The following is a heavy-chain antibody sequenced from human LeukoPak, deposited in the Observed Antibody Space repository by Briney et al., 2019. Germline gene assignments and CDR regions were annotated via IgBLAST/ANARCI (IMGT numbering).Heavy chain of an antibody. Sequence: AAVKDSSKASRYTLLNNILHWVRPAPGKKGEGVGRIKDGNGNTKYSQKFQGRVTITRDTSASTAYMELSSLRSEDTAVYYCARVSPSGDYVSIKNWYFDLWAVAPWSLSPQ. CDR3: ARVSPSGDYVSIKNWYFDL. CDR2: IKDGNGNT. V-gene: IGHV1-3*01. J-gene: IGHJ2*01. D-gene: IGHD4-17*01. CDR1: RYTLLNNI.